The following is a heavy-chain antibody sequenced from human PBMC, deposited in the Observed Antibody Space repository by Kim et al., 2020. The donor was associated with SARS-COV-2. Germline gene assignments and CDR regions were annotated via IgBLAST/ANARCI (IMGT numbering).Heavy chain of an antibody. Sequence: SETLSLTCTVSGGSISSSSYYWGWIRQPPGKGLEWIGSIYYSGSTYYNPSLKSRVTISVDTSKNQFSLKLSSVTAADTAVYYCARTWGGWGITMVRGANWFDPWGQGTLVTVSS. D-gene: IGHD3-10*01. CDR1: GGSISSSSYY. J-gene: IGHJ5*02. V-gene: IGHV4-39*01. CDR2: IYYSGST. CDR3: ARTWGGWGITMVRGANWFDP.